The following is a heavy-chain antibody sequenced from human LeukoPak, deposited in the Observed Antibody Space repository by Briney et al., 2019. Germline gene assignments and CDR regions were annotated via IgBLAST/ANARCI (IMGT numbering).Heavy chain of an antibody. J-gene: IGHJ4*02. CDR1: GFTFSSYS. CDR2: ISSSSSYI. D-gene: IGHD1-26*01. CDR3: ARDLGRYTADY. Sequence: GGSLRLSCAASGFTFSSYSMNWVRQAPGKGLEWVSSISSSSSYIYYADSVKGRFTTSRDNAKNSLYLQMNSLRAEDTAVYYCARDLGRYTADYWGQGTLVTVSS. V-gene: IGHV3-21*01.